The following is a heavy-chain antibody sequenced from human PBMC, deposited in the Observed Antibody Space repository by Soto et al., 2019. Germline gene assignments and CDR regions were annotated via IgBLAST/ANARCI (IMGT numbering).Heavy chain of an antibody. CDR2: ISAYNGNT. J-gene: IGHJ4*02. V-gene: IGHV1-18*01. CDR1: GYTFTSYG. CDR3: ARLDSSGYYQCFDY. D-gene: IGHD3-22*01. Sequence: ASVKVSCKASGYTFTSYGISWVRQAPGQGLEWMGWISAYNGNTSYAQKLQGRVTMTTDTSTSTAYMELRSLRSDDTAVYYCARLDSSGYYQCFDYWGQGTLVTVSS.